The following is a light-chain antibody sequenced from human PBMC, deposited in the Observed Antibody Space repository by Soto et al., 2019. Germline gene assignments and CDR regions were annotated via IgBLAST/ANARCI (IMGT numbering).Light chain of an antibody. V-gene: IGLV1-36*01. CDR3: CSYVGASIYV. Sequence: QSVLTQPPSVSEAPRQRVTISCSGSSSNIGNNAVNWYQQLPGQAPKIVIYYDNLLTSGVSDRFSGSKSGISASLTISGLQTEDEADYYCCSYVGASIYVFGTGTKVTVL. CDR1: SSNIGNNA. J-gene: IGLJ1*01. CDR2: YDN.